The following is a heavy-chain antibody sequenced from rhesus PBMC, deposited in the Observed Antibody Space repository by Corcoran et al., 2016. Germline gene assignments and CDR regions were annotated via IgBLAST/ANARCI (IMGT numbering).Heavy chain of an antibody. J-gene: IGHJ4*01. CDR3: TREQQLRKYFDY. CDR2: ISWNSGTI. D-gene: IGHD6-43*01. Sequence: EVQLVESGGALAQPGGSLRLSCAASGFTFDDYAMSWVRQAPGKGLEGVSRISWNSGTIYYADSVKGRFTISRDNAKNSLFLQMDRLRAEDTAVYYCTREQQLRKYFDYWGQGVLVTVSS. V-gene: IGHV3-134*01. CDR1: GFTFDDYA.